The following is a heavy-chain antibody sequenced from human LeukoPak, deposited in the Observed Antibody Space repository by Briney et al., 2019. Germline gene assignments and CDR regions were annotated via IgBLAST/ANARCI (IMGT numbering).Heavy chain of an antibody. J-gene: IGHJ4*02. Sequence: SETLSLACTVSGGSISSSSYYWGWIRQPPGKGLEWIGSIYYSGSTYYNPPLKSRVTISVDTSKNQFSLKLNSVTAADTAVYYCARHFTEALYYDSSGYPLDYWGQGTLVTVSS. CDR3: ARHFTEALYYDSSGYPLDY. CDR1: GGSISSSSYY. V-gene: IGHV4-39*01. CDR2: IYYSGST. D-gene: IGHD3-22*01.